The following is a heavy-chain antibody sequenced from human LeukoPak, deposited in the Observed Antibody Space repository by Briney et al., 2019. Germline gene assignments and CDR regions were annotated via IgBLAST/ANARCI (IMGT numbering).Heavy chain of an antibody. Sequence: PGGSLRLSCAASGFTFSSSWMHWVRQAPGKGLVWVSRINSDGSITTYADSVRGRFTISRDHAKSTLYLQMNSLRAEDTAVYYCASSTQISKYADYWGQGALVTVSS. CDR3: ASSTQISKYADY. J-gene: IGHJ4*02. CDR2: INSDGSIT. D-gene: IGHD2-2*01. V-gene: IGHV3-74*01. CDR1: GFTFSSSW.